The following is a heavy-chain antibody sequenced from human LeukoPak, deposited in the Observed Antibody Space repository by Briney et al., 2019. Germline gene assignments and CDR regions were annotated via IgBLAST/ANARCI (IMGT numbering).Heavy chain of an antibody. V-gene: IGHV1-8*03. CDR3: ARNLVEYSGTGGAFDN. Sequence: GASVKVSCKASGYTFTSYDINWVRQATGQGLEWMGWMNPNSGNTGYAQKFQGRVTITRNTSISTAYMELSSLRSEDTAVYYCARNLVEYSGTGGAFDNWGQGTMVIVSS. J-gene: IGHJ3*02. D-gene: IGHD5-12*01. CDR1: GYTFTSYD. CDR2: MNPNSGNT.